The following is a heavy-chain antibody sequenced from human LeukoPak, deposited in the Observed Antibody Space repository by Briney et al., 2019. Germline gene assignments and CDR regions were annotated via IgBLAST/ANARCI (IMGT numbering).Heavy chain of an antibody. J-gene: IGHJ3*02. Sequence: GGSLRLSCAASGFTFSSYAMSWVRQAPGKGLEWVSAISGSGGSTYYADSVKGRFTISRDNSKNTLYLQMNSLRAEDTAVYYCAKDLSAGSSSVGDAFDIWGQGTMVTVSS. V-gene: IGHV3-23*01. CDR1: GFTFSSYA. D-gene: IGHD6-6*01. CDR3: AKDLSAGSSSVGDAFDI. CDR2: ISGSGGST.